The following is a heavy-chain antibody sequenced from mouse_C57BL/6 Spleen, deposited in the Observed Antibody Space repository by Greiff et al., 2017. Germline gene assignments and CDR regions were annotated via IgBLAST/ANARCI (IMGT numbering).Heavy chain of an antibody. V-gene: IGHV1-26*01. CDR1: GYTFTDYY. CDR3: ARRDIHYGYDQDY. D-gene: IGHD2-2*01. J-gene: IGHJ2*01. Sequence: VQLQQSGPELVKPGASVKISCKASGYTFTDYYMNWVKQSPGKSLEWIGDINPNNGGTSYNQKFKGKATLTVDTSSSTAYMELRSLTSEDSAVYYCARRDIHYGYDQDYWGKGTTLTVSS. CDR2: INPNNGGT.